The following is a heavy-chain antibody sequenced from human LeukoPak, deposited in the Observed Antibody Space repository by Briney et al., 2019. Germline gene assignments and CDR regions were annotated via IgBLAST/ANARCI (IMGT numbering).Heavy chain of an antibody. CDR3: ARVGYSYGPDN. CDR1: GFTFSSYS. J-gene: IGHJ4*02. CDR2: ISSSSSYI. V-gene: IGHV3-21*01. Sequence: PGGSLRLSCAASGFTFSSYSMNWVRQAPGKGLEWVSSISSSSSYIYYADSVKGRFTISRNNAKNSLYLQMNSLRAEYTAVYYCARVGYSYGPDNWGQGTLVTVSS. D-gene: IGHD5-18*01.